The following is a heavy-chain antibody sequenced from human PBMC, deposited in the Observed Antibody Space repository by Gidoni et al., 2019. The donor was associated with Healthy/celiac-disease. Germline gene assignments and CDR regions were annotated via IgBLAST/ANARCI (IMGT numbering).Heavy chain of an antibody. D-gene: IGHD2-2*01. V-gene: IGHV3-30*18. CDR1: GFTFSSYC. J-gene: IGHJ6*02. Sequence: QVQLVESGGGVVQPGRSLRLSCAASGFTFSSYCMPGVRQAPGKGLEWVAGRAYDGSNKYYADSVKGRFTISRDNSKNTLYLQMNSLRAEDTAVYYCAKAIVVVPAAMTPRSGPDVWGQGTTVTVSS. CDR3: AKAIVVVPAAMTPRSGPDV. CDR2: RAYDGSNK.